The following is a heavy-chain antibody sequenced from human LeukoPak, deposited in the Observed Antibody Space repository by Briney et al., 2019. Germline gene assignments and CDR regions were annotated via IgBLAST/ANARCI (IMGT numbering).Heavy chain of an antibody. CDR2: ISDIGSI. Sequence: PSETLSLTCTVSGGSISSSSYYWSWIRQPPGKGLEWIAYISDIGSINYNPSLKSRVTISLDTSKSQFSLKLSSVTAADTAVYYCAGHHPRNTVDFWGQGTLVTVSS. J-gene: IGHJ4*02. CDR1: GGSISSSSYY. V-gene: IGHV4-61*05. CDR3: AGHHPRNTVDF. D-gene: IGHD2/OR15-2a*01.